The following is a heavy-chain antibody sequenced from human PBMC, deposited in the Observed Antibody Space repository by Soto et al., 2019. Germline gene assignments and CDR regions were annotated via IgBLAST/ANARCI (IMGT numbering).Heavy chain of an antibody. D-gene: IGHD3-10*01. CDR1: GYTFTSYD. Sequence: QVQLVQSGAEVKKPGASVKVSCKASGYTFTSYDINWVRQATGQGLEWMGWMNPNSGNTGYAQKFQGRVTMTRNTSISTAYMELSSLRSEDTAVYYCARVPTVRGVIREVRWFDPWGQGTLVTVSS. V-gene: IGHV1-8*01. CDR3: ARVPTVRGVIREVRWFDP. CDR2: MNPNSGNT. J-gene: IGHJ5*02.